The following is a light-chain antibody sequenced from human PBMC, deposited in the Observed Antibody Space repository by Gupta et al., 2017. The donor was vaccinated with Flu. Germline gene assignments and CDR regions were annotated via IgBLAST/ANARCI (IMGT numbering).Light chain of an antibody. V-gene: IGLV4-60*03. Sequence: LTCTVASGHNDLVISWHQQQPGKAPRFLMKLEDSVTYTKGSVVPDRFSVSISGADRYLSISNVQSEDEADYYCETCDSNTRNRVFGGGTTLTVL. J-gene: IGLJ2*01. CDR1: SGHNDLV. CDR2: LEDSVTY. CDR3: ETCDSNTRNRV.